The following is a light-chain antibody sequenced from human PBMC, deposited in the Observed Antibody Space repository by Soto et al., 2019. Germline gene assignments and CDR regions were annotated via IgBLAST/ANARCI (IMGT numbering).Light chain of an antibody. V-gene: IGKV4-1*01. J-gene: IGKJ4*01. CDR3: HQYFSAPQA. CDR2: WAS. Sequence: DIVMSQSPDSLAVSLGERATIKCKSSQTLVHTSNKRHYLAWYQQKPGQRPRLLISWASTRESGVPDRFSAGGSGTDFTLTITNLQADDVATYYCHQYFSAPQAFGGGTKVEI. CDR1: QTLVHTSNKRHY.